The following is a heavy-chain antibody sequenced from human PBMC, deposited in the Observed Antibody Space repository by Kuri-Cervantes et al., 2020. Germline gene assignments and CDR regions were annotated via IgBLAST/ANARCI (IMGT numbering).Heavy chain of an antibody. CDR2: IGTAGDT. D-gene: IGHD6-25*01. CDR3: ARGIAAGWFDP. J-gene: IGHJ5*02. V-gene: IGHV3-13*01. Sequence: ETLSLTCAASGFTFSSYDMHWVRQAKGKGLEWVSAIGTAGDTYYPGSVKGRFTISRENAKNSLYLQMNSLRAGDTAVYYCARGIAAGWFDPWGQGTLVTVSS. CDR1: GFTFSSYD.